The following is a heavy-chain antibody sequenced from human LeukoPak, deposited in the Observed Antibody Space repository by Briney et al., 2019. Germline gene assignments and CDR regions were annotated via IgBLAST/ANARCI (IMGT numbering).Heavy chain of an antibody. V-gene: IGHV1-2*02. D-gene: IGHD5-18*01. CDR3: ARASGLGYSYEIDY. CDR1: GYTFIGYY. J-gene: IGHJ4*02. CDR2: INPNSGGT. Sequence: ASVKVSCKASGYTFIGYYMHWVRQAPGQGLEWMGWINPNSGGTNYAQKFQGRVTMTRDTSISTAYMELSRLRSDDTAVYYCARASGLGYSYEIDYWGQGTLVTVSS.